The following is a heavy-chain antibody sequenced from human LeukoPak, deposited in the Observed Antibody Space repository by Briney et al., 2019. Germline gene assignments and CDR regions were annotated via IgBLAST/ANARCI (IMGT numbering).Heavy chain of an antibody. Sequence: SETLSLTCSVSGGYIRGYHWSWIRQPPGKGLEWIGYIYYDGSTSYNPSLKSRVTISVDTSKNQFSLKVRSVTAADTAVYYCARYTAMVPFDYWGQGTLVTVSS. CDR2: IYYDGST. D-gene: IGHD5-18*01. J-gene: IGHJ4*02. V-gene: IGHV4-59*01. CDR1: GGYIRGYH. CDR3: ARYTAMVPFDY.